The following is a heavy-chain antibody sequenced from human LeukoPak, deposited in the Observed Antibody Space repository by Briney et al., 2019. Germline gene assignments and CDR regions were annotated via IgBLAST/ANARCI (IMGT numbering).Heavy chain of an antibody. V-gene: IGHV4-61*08. CDR3: ARGVEVVDY. Sequence: SQTLSLTCAVSGGSTSSGGYSWNWIRQPPGRGLEWIGYIYYSETTNYNPSLKSRVTISVDTSKNQFSLKLSSVTAADTAVYYCARGVEVVDYWGQGILVTVSS. D-gene: IGHD2-15*01. CDR1: GGSTSSGGYS. CDR2: IYYSETT. J-gene: IGHJ4*02.